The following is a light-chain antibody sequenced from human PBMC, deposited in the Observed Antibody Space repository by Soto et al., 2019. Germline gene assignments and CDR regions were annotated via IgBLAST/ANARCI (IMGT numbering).Light chain of an antibody. CDR2: KAS. J-gene: IGKJ1*01. V-gene: IGKV1-5*03. Sequence: DIQMTQSPSTLSASVGDRVTITCRASQSISSWLAWYQQKPGKAPKLLIYKASSLESGVPSRFSGSGSGTEFTLTISSLPPDDFATYYCQQYNSYWTLGQGTKVEI. CDR1: QSISSW. CDR3: QQYNSYWT.